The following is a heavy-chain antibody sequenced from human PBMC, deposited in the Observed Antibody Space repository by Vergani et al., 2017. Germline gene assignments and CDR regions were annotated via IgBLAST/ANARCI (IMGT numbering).Heavy chain of an antibody. CDR3: AREPWGNYDFWSGPDYFVY. CDR2: ISSSGSTI. V-gene: IGHV3-48*03. Sequence: EVQLVESGGGLVQPGGSLRLSCAASGFTFSSYEMNWVRQAPGKGLEWVSYISSSGSTIYYADSVKGRFTISRDNAKNSLYLQMNSLRAEDTAVYYCAREPWGNYDFWSGPDYFVYWGQGTLVTVSS. CDR1: GFTFSSYE. J-gene: IGHJ4*02. D-gene: IGHD3-3*01.